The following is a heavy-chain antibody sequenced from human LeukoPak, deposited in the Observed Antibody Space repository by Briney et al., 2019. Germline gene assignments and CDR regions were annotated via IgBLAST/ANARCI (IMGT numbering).Heavy chain of an antibody. CDR2: INEDGGEK. CDR1: SFTFSNCW. D-gene: IGHD4-11*01. Sequence: GGSLRLSCVASSFTFSNCWMSWLRQTPGRGPEWVANINEDGGEKHYADSVKGRFTITRDNAKNTLYLQINSLRTEDAAVYYCAAERRRSSYYDAKEAFDHWGQGTLVAVSS. V-gene: IGHV3-7*01. CDR3: AAERRRSSYYDAKEAFDH. J-gene: IGHJ4*02.